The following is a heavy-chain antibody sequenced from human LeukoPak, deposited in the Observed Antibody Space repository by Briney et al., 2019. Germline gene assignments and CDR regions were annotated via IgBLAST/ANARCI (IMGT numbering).Heavy chain of an antibody. CDR2: IYPGDSDT. J-gene: IGHJ4*02. D-gene: IGHD2-21*01. V-gene: IGHV5-51*01. Sequence: GESLKISCKGSGYSFTSYWIGWVRQMPGKGLEWMGIIYPGDSDTRYSPSFQGQVTISADKSVSTAYLQWRSLKASDTAIYYCARLRLAEASDYWGQGTLVTVSS. CDR1: GYSFTSYW. CDR3: ARLRLAEASDY.